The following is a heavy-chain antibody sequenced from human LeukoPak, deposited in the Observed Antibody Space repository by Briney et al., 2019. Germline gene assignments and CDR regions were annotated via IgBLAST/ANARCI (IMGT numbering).Heavy chain of an antibody. V-gene: IGHV3-66*01. Sequence: PGGSLRLSCAASGFTVSSNYMSWVRQAPGKELEWVSVIYSGGSTYYADSVKGRLTISRDNSKNTLYLQMDSLRADDTAVYYCARAKYTSGWHLDYWGQGTLVTVSS. CDR3: ARAKYTSGWHLDY. D-gene: IGHD6-19*01. J-gene: IGHJ4*02. CDR2: IYSGGST. CDR1: GFTVSSNY.